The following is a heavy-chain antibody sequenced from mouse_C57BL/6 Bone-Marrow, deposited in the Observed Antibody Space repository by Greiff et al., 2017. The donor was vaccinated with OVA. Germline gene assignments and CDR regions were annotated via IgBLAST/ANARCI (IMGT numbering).Heavy chain of an antibody. Sequence: QVQLQQSGAELARPGASVKLSCKASGYTFTRYGISWVKQRTGQGLEWIGEIYPRSGNTYYNEKFKGKATLTADKSSSTAYMELRSLTSEDSAVYFCARDYYGTWFAYWGQGTLVTVSA. CDR3: ARDYYGTWFAY. V-gene: IGHV1-81*01. CDR2: IYPRSGNT. CDR1: GYTFTRYG. D-gene: IGHD1-1*01. J-gene: IGHJ3*01.